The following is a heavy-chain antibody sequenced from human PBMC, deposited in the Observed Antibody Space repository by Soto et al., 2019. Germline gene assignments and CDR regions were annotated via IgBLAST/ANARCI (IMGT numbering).Heavy chain of an antibody. D-gene: IGHD4-4*01. CDR1: GYTFTTYY. V-gene: IGHV1-46*03. CDR3: ARGGLTKVGIHY. J-gene: IGHJ4*02. CDR2: IDPSGGST. Sequence: QVQLVPSGAEVKKPGASVKVSCKASGYTFTTYYMHWVRQAPGQGLEWRGIIDPSGGSTSYAQKFQGRVTMTRDTSTSTVYMELSSLRSEDTAVYYCARGGLTKVGIHYWGQGTLVTVSS.